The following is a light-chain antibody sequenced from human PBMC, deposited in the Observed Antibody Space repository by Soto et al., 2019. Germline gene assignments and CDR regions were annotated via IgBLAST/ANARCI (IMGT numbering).Light chain of an antibody. CDR2: RAS. Sequence: DIQMTQSPSSLSASVGDRVTISCRASQSISTYLNWYQQKPGTAPRLLIYRASSVKSGVPPRFSGSGSGRDSTLTISSLRPEDIATYFCQQSYTPPPWTFGQGTKVEVK. CDR1: QSISTY. CDR3: QQSYTPPPWT. V-gene: IGKV1-39*01. J-gene: IGKJ1*01.